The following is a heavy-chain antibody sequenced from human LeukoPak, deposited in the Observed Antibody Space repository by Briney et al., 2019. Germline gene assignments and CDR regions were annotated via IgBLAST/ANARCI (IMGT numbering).Heavy chain of an antibody. CDR3: ASSGYYLRKGIDY. CDR2: IYYSGST. Sequence: SETLSLTCTVSGGSISSGDNYWSWIRQPPGKGLEWIGYIYYSGSTYYNPSLKSRVTISVDTSKNQFSLKLSSVTAADTAVYYCASSGYYLRKGIDYWGQGTLVTVSS. J-gene: IGHJ4*02. D-gene: IGHD3-22*01. V-gene: IGHV4-30-4*01. CDR1: GGSISSGDNY.